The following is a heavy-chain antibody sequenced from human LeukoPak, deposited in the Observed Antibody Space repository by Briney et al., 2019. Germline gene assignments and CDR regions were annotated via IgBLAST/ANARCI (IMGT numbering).Heavy chain of an antibody. CDR2: ISYDGSNK. D-gene: IGHD3-10*01. CDR3: ARDNSLSSTMVRGVTIGPTNWFDP. V-gene: IGHV3-30*04. J-gene: IGHJ5*02. Sequence: GGSLRLSCAASRFTFSSYAMSWVRQAPGKGLEWVAVISYDGSNKKYADSVKGRFTISRDNSKNTLYLQMNSLRAEDTAVYYCARDNSLSSTMVRGVTIGPTNWFDPWGQGTLVTVSS. CDR1: RFTFSSYA.